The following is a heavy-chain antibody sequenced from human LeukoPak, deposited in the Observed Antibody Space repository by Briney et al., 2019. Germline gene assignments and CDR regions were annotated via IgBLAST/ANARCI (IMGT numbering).Heavy chain of an antibody. Sequence: SETQSLTCTVSGGSISSSSYYWGWIRQPPGKGLEWIGSIYYSGSTYYNPSLKSRVTISVDTSKNQFSLKLSSVTAADTAVYYCARLKGSGSSGWYFDYWGQGTLVTVSS. D-gene: IGHD6-19*01. CDR2: IYYSGST. CDR3: ARLKGSGSSGWYFDY. J-gene: IGHJ4*02. CDR1: GGSISSSSYY. V-gene: IGHV4-39*07.